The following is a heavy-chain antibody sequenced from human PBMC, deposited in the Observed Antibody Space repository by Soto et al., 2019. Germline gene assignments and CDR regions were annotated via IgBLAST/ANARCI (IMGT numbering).Heavy chain of an antibody. CDR3: ARDYGSSWFDYYYYYGMDV. D-gene: IGHD6-13*01. Sequence: ASVKVSCKSSGYPFTHYGITWVRQAPGQGLEWMGWISPFNGNTNYGQTLQGRVTLTTDTSTSTVYMELRSLRSDDTAVYYCARDYGSSWFDYYYYYGMDVWGQGTTVTVSS. CDR2: ISPFNGNT. J-gene: IGHJ6*02. CDR1: GYPFTHYG. V-gene: IGHV1-18*01.